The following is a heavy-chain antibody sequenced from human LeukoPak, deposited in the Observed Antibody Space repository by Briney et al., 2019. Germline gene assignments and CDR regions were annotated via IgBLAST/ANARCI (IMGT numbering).Heavy chain of an antibody. CDR1: GFTFSSYA. Sequence: GGSLRLSCAASGFTFSSYAMSWVRQAPGKGLEWVSAISGSGGSTYYADSVKGRFTISRDNSKNTLYLRMNSLRAEDTAVYYCAKDPDYGGNLFDYWGQGALVTVSS. CDR2: ISGSGGST. V-gene: IGHV3-23*01. CDR3: AKDPDYGGNLFDY. J-gene: IGHJ4*02. D-gene: IGHD4-23*01.